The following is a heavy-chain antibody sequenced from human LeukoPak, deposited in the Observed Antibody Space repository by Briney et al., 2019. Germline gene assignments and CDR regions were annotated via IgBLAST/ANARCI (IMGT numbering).Heavy chain of an antibody. CDR1: GYTFTNYG. CDR3: ARGDYDFWSGYYY. CDR2: ISAYNGNT. Sequence: ASVKVSCKASGYTFTNYGINWVRQAPGQGLEWMGWISAYNGNTNYAQNVQGRVTMTTDTSTSTAYMELRSLRSDDTAVYYCARGDYDFWSGYYYWGQGTLVTVSS. V-gene: IGHV1-18*01. J-gene: IGHJ4*02. D-gene: IGHD3-3*01.